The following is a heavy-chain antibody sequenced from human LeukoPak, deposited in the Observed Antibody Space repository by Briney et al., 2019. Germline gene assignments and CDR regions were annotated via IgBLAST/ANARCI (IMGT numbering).Heavy chain of an antibody. V-gene: IGHV3-7*01. J-gene: IGHJ3*02. D-gene: IGHD1-26*01. CDR2: IKQDGSEK. CDR3: ARARGAPVGGFDI. CDR1: GFAFSNDW. Sequence: GGSLRLSCAASGFAFSNDWVNWVRQAPGKGLEWVANIKQDGSEKYYVDSMKGRFTISRDNAKNSLYLQMSSLRVEDRAVYYCARARGAPVGGFDIWGEGTMVTVSS.